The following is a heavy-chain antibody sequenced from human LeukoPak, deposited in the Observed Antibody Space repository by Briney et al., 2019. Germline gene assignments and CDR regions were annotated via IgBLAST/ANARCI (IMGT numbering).Heavy chain of an antibody. V-gene: IGHV4-34*01. CDR1: GGSFSGYY. D-gene: IGHD3-22*01. CDR2: INHSGST. CDR3: ARVRGSSGYYYGWYFDL. Sequence: SETLSLSCAVSGGSFSGYYWSWIRQPPGKGLEWIGEINHSGSTNYNPSLKSRVTISVDTSKNQFSLKLSSVTAAGTAVYYCARVRGSSGYYYGWYFDLWGRGTLVTVSS. J-gene: IGHJ2*01.